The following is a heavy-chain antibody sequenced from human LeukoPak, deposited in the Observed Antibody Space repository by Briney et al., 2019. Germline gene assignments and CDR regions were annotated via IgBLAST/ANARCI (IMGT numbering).Heavy chain of an antibody. J-gene: IGHJ4*02. Sequence: GATVNISCKASRYTYTDYTIYWVQQAAGNGVGWMEHDRPEDGEPKYGEKFKGRVNLKADTPRDTANMELSSLTSEGTALYYCAVHVFVVWGQGTMVTVSS. V-gene: IGHV1-69-2*01. CDR3: AVHVFVV. D-gene: IGHD3-10*02. CDR1: RYTYTDYT. CDR2: DRPEDGEP.